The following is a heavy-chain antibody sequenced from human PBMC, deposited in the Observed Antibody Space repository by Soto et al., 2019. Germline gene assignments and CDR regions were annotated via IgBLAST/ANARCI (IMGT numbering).Heavy chain of an antibody. D-gene: IGHD3-16*01. J-gene: IGHJ4*02. CDR2: IITSGTST. CDR1: GFTFSNYY. V-gene: IGHV3-11*01. Sequence: QIQLEESGGGLVKPGGSLRLSCTVSGFTFSNYYMAWIRQAPGKGLEWISYIITSGTSTFYADSVKGRFTISRDNAMNSLFLQMNSLGVEDTAVYFCARDGVLFRAGFDSWGQGTLVTVAS. CDR3: ARDGVLFRAGFDS.